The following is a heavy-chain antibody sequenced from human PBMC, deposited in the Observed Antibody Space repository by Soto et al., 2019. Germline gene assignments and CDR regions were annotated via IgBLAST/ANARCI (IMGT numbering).Heavy chain of an antibody. Sequence: SVKVSCKASGGTFSSYAISWVRQAPGQGLEWMGGIIPIFGTANYAQKFQGRVTITADKSTSTAYMELSSLRSEDTAVYYCARDVTVTTYYFDYWGQGTLVTVSS. CDR3: ARDVTVTTYYFDY. CDR2: IIPIFGTA. D-gene: IGHD4-17*01. CDR1: GGTFSSYA. J-gene: IGHJ4*02. V-gene: IGHV1-69*06.